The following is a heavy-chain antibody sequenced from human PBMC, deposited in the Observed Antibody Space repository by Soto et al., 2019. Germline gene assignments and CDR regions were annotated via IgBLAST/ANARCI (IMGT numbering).Heavy chain of an antibody. V-gene: IGHV1-69*08. CDR2: IVPILGVP. CDR1: GGTFSSYT. CDR3: ARDRYAYGSGRTIDY. J-gene: IGHJ4*02. Sequence: QVQLVQSGAEVKKPGSSVKVSCKASGGTFSSYTVSWVRQAPGQGLEWMGRIVPILGVPNYAQRFQGRVPITADKGTKTAYMELSSLRSEDTAVYYCARDRYAYGSGRTIDYWGQGTLVTVSS. D-gene: IGHD3-10*01.